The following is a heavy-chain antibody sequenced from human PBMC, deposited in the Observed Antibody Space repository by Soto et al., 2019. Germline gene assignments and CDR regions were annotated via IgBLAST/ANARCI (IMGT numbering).Heavy chain of an antibody. CDR1: GFMFSSYW. Sequence: EVELVESGGGSVQPGGSLRLSCAATGFMFSSYWMTWVRQAPGRGLEWVANINQNGSERYYVDSVEGRFTISRDNAKNSVFLQMENLRVEDTAMYYCATDILDFWGQGTLVTVSS. D-gene: IGHD3-9*01. CDR3: ATDILDF. V-gene: IGHV3-7*05. CDR2: INQNGSER. J-gene: IGHJ4*02.